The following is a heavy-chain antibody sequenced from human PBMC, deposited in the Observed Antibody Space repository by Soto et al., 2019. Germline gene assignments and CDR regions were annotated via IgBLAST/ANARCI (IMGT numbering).Heavy chain of an antibody. Sequence: GGSLRLSCAASGFTFSSYWMSWVRQAPGKGLEWVANIKQDGSEKYYVDSVKGRFTISRDNAKNSLYLQMNSLRAEDTAVYYCARDRDGYNFIYYYGMDVWGQGTTVTVSS. V-gene: IGHV3-7*05. D-gene: IGHD5-12*01. CDR1: GFTFSSYW. CDR3: ARDRDGYNFIYYYGMDV. J-gene: IGHJ6*02. CDR2: IKQDGSEK.